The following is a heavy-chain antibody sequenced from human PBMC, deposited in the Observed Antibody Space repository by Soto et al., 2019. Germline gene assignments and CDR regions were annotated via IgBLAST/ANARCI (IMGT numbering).Heavy chain of an antibody. D-gene: IGHD4-17*01. CDR1: GFTFSSYG. J-gene: IGHJ5*02. CDR3: AKGGIGVTNSWFDP. Sequence: QVQLVESGGGVVQPGRSLRLSCAASGFTFSSYGMHWVRQAPGKGLEWVAVISYDGSNKYYADFVKGRFTISRDNSKNRLYLQMNSLRAEDTAVYYCAKGGIGVTNSWFDPWGQGALVTVSS. CDR2: ISYDGSNK. V-gene: IGHV3-30*18.